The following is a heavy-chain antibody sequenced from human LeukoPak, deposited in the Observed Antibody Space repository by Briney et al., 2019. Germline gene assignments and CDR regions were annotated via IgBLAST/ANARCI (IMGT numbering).Heavy chain of an antibody. CDR1: GFTVNNNS. Sequence: GGSLRLSCAASGFTVNNNSMSWVRQAPGTGLEWVSVIYTGGNTYCTDSVRGRFTIARDNSKNTLYLQMNSLRAEDTAVYYCARDNYILRAFDIWGQGTMVTVSS. V-gene: IGHV3-53*01. CDR2: IYTGGNT. D-gene: IGHD2-21*01. CDR3: ARDNYILRAFDI. J-gene: IGHJ3*02.